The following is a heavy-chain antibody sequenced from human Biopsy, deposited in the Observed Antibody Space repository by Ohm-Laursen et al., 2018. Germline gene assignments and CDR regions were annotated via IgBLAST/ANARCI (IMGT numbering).Heavy chain of an antibody. V-gene: IGHV4-39*01. J-gene: IGHJ4*02. CDR2: IYYRGNT. D-gene: IGHD2-15*01. CDR3: ARHGSQGYCTGGSCVDY. Sequence: SETLSLTCTVSGGSISSNYYYWGWIRQPPGKGLEWIGSIYYRGNTNYNPSLKSRVTISVDTSTNHFSLKLSSATAADTAVFYCARHGSQGYCTGGSCVDYLGQGALVTVSS. CDR1: GGSISSNYYY.